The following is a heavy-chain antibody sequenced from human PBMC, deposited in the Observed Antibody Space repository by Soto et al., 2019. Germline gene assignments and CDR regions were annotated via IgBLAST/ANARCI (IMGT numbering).Heavy chain of an antibody. CDR2: IIPIFGTA. Sequence: ASVKVSCKASGGTFSSYAISWVRQAPGQGLEWMGGIIPIFGTANYAQKFQGRVTITADESASTAYMELSSLKSQDTAVYYCARGERLYCYYSGMDVWRQWSTVTVSS. V-gene: IGHV1-69*13. D-gene: IGHD3-3*01. CDR3: ARGERLYCYYSGMDV. CDR1: GGTFSSYA. J-gene: IGHJ6*02.